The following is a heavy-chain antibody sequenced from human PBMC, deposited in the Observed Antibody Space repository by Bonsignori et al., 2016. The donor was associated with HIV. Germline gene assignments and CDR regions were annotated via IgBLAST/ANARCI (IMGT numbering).Heavy chain of an antibody. CDR3: ARERWDWNDVGYYYYMDV. Sequence: GESLKISCAASGFTFSSYAMSWVRQAPGKGLEWVSAISGSGGSTYYADSVKGRFTISRDNAKNSLYLQMNSLRAEDTAVYYCARERWDWNDVGYYYYMDVWGKGTTVTVSS. V-gene: IGHV3-23*01. J-gene: IGHJ6*03. D-gene: IGHD1-1*01. CDR1: GFTFSSYA. CDR2: ISGSGGST.